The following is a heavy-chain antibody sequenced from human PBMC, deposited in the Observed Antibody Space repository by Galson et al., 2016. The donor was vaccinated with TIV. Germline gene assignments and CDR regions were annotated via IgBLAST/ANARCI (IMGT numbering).Heavy chain of an antibody. D-gene: IGHD3-22*01. CDR1: GFNLNDYA. Sequence: SLRLSCAGSGFNLNDYAMSWVRQAPGKGLEWASAIGGSGGETLYADSVKGRFTISRDSSKNTLYLQMNNLRAEDTAVYYCARAITMRVADYYYGMDVWGQGTAVTVSS. J-gene: IGHJ6*02. CDR2: IGGSGGET. CDR3: ARAITMRVADYYYGMDV. V-gene: IGHV3-23*01.